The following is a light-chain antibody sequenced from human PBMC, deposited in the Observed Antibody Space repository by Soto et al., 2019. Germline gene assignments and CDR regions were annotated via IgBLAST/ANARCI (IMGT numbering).Light chain of an antibody. CDR1: TSVSSSF. CDR2: GAS. V-gene: IGKV3-20*01. Sequence: LFTQSPDTLFLSPGERATLSCRASTSVSSSFLSWYQQKPGQAPRLLVYGASSRATGISERFSGSGSGTDFTRTIARLEPEHFAVYYCQHYGSLPRTWTFGQGTKVDI. J-gene: IGKJ1*01. CDR3: QHYGSLPRTWT.